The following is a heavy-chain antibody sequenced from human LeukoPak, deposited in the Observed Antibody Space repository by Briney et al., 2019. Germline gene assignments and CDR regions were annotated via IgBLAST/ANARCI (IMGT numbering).Heavy chain of an antibody. J-gene: IGHJ5*02. CDR3: ARDRAAAAGTEFDP. CDR2: IGGRNTPT. V-gene: IGHV3-23*01. CDR1: GFTFGDYA. D-gene: IGHD6-13*01. Sequence: GGSLRLSCEASGFTFGDYAMIWFRQDPGKGLEWVSSIGGRNTPTYYADSVKGRFTISRDNSKNTLYLQMNSLRAEDTAVYYCARDRAAAAGTEFDPWGQGTLVTVSS.